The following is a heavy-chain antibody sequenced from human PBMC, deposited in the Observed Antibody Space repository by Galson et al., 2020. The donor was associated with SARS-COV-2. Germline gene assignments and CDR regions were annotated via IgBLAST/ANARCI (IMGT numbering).Heavy chain of an antibody. CDR3: ARGDFWSGFDY. Sequence: TGGSLRLSCAASGFTFSSYDMHWVRQATGKGLEWVSAIGTAGDTYYPGSVKGRFTISRDNAKNALYLQMNSLRAGDTAVYYCARGDFWSGFDYWGQGTLVTVSS. CDR1: GFTFSSYD. J-gene: IGHJ4*02. D-gene: IGHD3-3*01. CDR2: IGTAGDT. V-gene: IGHV3-13*01.